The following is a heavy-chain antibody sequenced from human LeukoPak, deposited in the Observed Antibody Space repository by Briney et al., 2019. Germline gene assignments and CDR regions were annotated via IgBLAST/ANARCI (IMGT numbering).Heavy chain of an antibody. J-gene: IGHJ4*02. D-gene: IGHD3-10*01. Sequence: SETLSLTCAAYGGSFSGYYWSWIRQPPGKGLEWIGEINHSGSTNYNPSLKSRVTISVDTSKNQFSLKLSSVTAADTAVYYCERVEITMVRGVITPFDYWGQGTLVTVSS. CDR2: INHSGST. V-gene: IGHV4-34*01. CDR1: GGSFSGYY. CDR3: ERVEITMVRGVITPFDY.